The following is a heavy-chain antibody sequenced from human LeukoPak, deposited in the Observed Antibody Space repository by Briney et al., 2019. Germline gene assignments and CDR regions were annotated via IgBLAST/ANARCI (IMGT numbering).Heavy chain of an antibody. CDR3: ARDSLGGYGDYADY. CDR2: ISANNGDT. CDR1: GYSFTTYG. D-gene: IGHD4-17*01. V-gene: IGHV1-18*01. J-gene: IGHJ4*02. Sequence: ASVKVSCKASGYSFTTYGISWVRQAPGQGLEWMGWISANNGDTKYAQRFQGRVTMTTDTSTSTAYMELRSLRSDDTAVYFCARDSLGGYGDYADYWGQGTLATVSS.